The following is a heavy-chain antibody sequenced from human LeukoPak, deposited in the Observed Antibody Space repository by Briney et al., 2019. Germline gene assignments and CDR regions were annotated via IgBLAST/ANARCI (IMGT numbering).Heavy chain of an antibody. CDR1: GYTFTSYG. D-gene: IGHD3-3*01. V-gene: IGHV1-18*01. CDR2: ISAYNGNT. Sequence: ASVKVSCKASGYTFTSYGISWVRQAPGQGLEWMGWISAYNGNTNYAQKLQGRVTMTTDTSTSTAYMELRSLRSDDTAVYYCARPHYDFWSGYLDYWGLGTLVTVSS. J-gene: IGHJ4*02. CDR3: ARPHYDFWSGYLDY.